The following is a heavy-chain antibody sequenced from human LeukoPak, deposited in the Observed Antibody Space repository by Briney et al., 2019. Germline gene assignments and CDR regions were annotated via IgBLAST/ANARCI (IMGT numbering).Heavy chain of an antibody. CDR2: ISSGSTYI. CDR3: ARDARQRSDY. V-gene: IGHV3-21*06. J-gene: IGHJ4*02. Sequence: GGSLRLSCEASGFTFRSHTMNWVRQIPGKGLEWVSCISSGSTYIYYADSVKGRFTISRDDAKNSLNLEMNSLRAEDTALYYCARDARQRSDYWGLGTLVTVSS. D-gene: IGHD6-25*01. CDR1: GFTFRSHT.